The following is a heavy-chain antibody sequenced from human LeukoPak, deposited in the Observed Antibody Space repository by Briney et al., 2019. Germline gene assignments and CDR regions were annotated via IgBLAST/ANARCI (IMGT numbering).Heavy chain of an antibody. Sequence: GGSLRLSCAASGFTFSSYAMSWVRQAPGEGLEWVSAISGSGGSTYYADSVKGRFTISRDNSKNTLYLQMNSLRAEDTAVYYCAKDRDDYVWGNYRSSIDYWGQGTLVTVSS. V-gene: IGHV3-23*01. CDR2: ISGSGGST. CDR1: GFTFSSYA. CDR3: AKDRDDYVWGNYRSSIDY. D-gene: IGHD3-16*02. J-gene: IGHJ4*02.